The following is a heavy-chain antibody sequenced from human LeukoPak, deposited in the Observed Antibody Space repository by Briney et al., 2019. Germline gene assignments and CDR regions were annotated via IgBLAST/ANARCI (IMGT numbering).Heavy chain of an antibody. V-gene: IGHV1-18*01. CDR1: GYTFTSYG. CDR3: ARETSGPYDILTGYYRTFDY. CDR2: ISAYNGNT. J-gene: IGHJ4*02. D-gene: IGHD3-9*01. Sequence: ASVKVSCKASGYTFTSYGISWVRQAPGQGLEWMGWISAYNGNTNYAQKPQGRVTMTTDTSTSTAYMELRSLRSDDTAVYYCARETSGPYDILTGYYRTFDYWGQGTLVTVSS.